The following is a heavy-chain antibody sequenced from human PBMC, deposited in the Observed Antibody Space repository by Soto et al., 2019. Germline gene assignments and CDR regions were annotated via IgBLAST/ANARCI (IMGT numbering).Heavy chain of an antibody. J-gene: IGHJ4*02. CDR3: ARFSIIVSGRGRWAFFDQ. CDR1: GFTFSNYW. Sequence: EVQLVEAGGGWVQPGGSLRLSCAASGFTFSNYWMSWVRQAPGKGLQWVANIKEDGSEIYHVDSVKGRFTISRDNANNSLHLQMNRLRVEDAAVYYCARFSIIVSGRGRWAFFDQWGQGTLVTVAS. D-gene: IGHD6-19*01. CDR2: IKEDGSEI. V-gene: IGHV3-7*03.